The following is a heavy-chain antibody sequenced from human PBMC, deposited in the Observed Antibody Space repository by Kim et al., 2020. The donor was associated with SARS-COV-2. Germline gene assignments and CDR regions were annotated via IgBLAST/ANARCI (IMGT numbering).Heavy chain of an antibody. D-gene: IGHD3-10*01. J-gene: IGHJ4*02. CDR2: IDPNDSDA. CDR3: ARSITMVRGVIKLFQPETTDY. CDR1: GYSFTSYW. V-gene: IGHV5-10-1*01. Sequence: GESLKISCKGSGYSFTSYWIIWVRQMPGKGLEWMGRIDPNDSDANYSPSFQGHVTMSVDKSIATAYLQWSSLKASDTAMYYCARSITMVRGVIKLFQPETTDYWGQGTLVAVSS.